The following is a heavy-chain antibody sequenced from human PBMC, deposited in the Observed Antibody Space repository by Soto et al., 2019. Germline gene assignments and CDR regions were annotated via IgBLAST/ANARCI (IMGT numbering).Heavy chain of an antibody. CDR2: INHSGST. CDR1: GGSFSGYY. J-gene: IGHJ6*03. Sequence: ASETLSLTCAVYGGSFSGYYWSWIRQPPGKGLEWIGEINHSGSTNYNPSLKSRVTISVDTSKNQFSLKLSSVTAADTAVYYCARLRLPADPYYYYYYMDVWGKGTTVTVSS. D-gene: IGHD2-2*01. CDR3: ARLRLPADPYYYYYYMDV. V-gene: IGHV4-34*01.